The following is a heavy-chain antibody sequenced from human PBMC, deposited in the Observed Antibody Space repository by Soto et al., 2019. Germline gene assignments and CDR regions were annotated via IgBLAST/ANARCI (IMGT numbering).Heavy chain of an antibody. CDR2: MNADSGST. CDR3: ARGRFISKGYDSGWYIAH. CDR1: GYPFTSYH. Sequence: QVQLVQSGAAVKKPWASVKVSCKPSGYPFTSYHGNWVRHAPGQGLEWMGWMNADSGSTDYALKLQGRLTMTRNTSMSTAYLELRSLTSEDTAIYYCARGRFISKGYDSGWYIAHWGQGTQFIVSS. J-gene: IGHJ5*02. D-gene: IGHD6-19*01. V-gene: IGHV1-8*01.